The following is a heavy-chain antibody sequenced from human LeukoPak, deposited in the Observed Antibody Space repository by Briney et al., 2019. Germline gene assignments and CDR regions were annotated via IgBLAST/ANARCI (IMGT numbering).Heavy chain of an antibody. V-gene: IGHV4-59*08. CDR1: GGSIRSYY. CDR2: FYYSGST. D-gene: IGHD5-24*01. CDR3: ARGDGYNHEIDY. J-gene: IGHJ4*02. Sequence: SETLSLTCTVSGGSIRSYYWSWIRQPPGKGLEWIGYFYYSGSTNYNPSLKSRVTISVDTSKNQFSLKLSSVTAADTAVYYCARGDGYNHEIDYWGQGTLVTVSS.